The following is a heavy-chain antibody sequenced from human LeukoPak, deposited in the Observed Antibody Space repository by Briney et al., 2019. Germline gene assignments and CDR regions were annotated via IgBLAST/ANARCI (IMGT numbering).Heavy chain of an antibody. Sequence: PSETLSLTCTVSGGSISSHYWSWIRQPPGKGLEWIGYIIDSGTTNSNPSLKSRVSISLDTSKNQFALKVSSVTAADTAVYYCARDQRVDYYDDTGGIDYWGQGTLVTVSS. CDR1: GGSISSHY. CDR3: ARDQRVDYYDDTGGIDY. D-gene: IGHD3-16*01. J-gene: IGHJ4*02. CDR2: IIDSGTT. V-gene: IGHV4-59*11.